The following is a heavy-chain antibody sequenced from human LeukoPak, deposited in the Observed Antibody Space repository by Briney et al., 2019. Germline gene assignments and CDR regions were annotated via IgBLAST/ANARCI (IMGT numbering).Heavy chain of an antibody. CDR1: GYTLTELS. D-gene: IGHD2-2*01. CDR3: ATDLSADYYYYMDV. J-gene: IGHJ6*03. Sequence: ASVTVSCKVSGYTLTELSMHWVRQAPGKGLEWMGGFDPEDGETIYAQKFQGRVTMTEDTSTDTAYMELSSLRSEDTAVYYCATDLSADYYYYMDVWGKGTTVTVSS. V-gene: IGHV1-24*01. CDR2: FDPEDGET.